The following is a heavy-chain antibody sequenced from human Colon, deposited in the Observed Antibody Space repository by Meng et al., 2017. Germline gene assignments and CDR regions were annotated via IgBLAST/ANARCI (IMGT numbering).Heavy chain of an antibody. J-gene: IGHJ4*02. CDR3: ARDPHVGYYSGLGSFYFDN. Sequence: GESLKISCATSGFSFSAFGMHWVRQAPGKGLEWVAVIWYDGRNKFYADSVKGRFTVSRDNSKNTSYLQMNSLGAENTAVYYCARDPHVGYYSGLGSFYFDNWGQGTLVTVSS. CDR1: GFSFSAFG. CDR2: IWYDGRNK. V-gene: IGHV3-33*01. D-gene: IGHD3-10*01.